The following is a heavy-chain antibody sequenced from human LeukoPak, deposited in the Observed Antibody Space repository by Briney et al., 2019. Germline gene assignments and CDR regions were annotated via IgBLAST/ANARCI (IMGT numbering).Heavy chain of an antibody. Sequence: PSETLSLTCTVSGGSISSYYWSWIRQPPGKGLEWIGYIYYSGSTNYNPSLKSRVTISVDTSKNQFSLKLSSVTAADTAVYYCASCSTSCFYYMDVWGKGTTVTVSS. V-gene: IGHV4-59*01. D-gene: IGHD2-2*01. CDR1: GGSISSYY. CDR3: ASCSTSCFYYMDV. J-gene: IGHJ6*03. CDR2: IYYSGST.